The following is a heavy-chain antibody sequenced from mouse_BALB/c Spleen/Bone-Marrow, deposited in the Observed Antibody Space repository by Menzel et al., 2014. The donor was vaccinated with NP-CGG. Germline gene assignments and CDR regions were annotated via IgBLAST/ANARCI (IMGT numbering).Heavy chain of an antibody. V-gene: IGHV1-67*01. Sequence: QVQLQQSGPELAGPGVSVKISCKGSGYKFTDYAMHWVKQSHAKSLEWIGLISTYSGNTHYNQKFKGKATMTVDKSSSTAYMELARLTSEDSAIYYCARNFYGSAYFDFWGQGSTLTVSS. CDR2: ISTYSGNT. CDR3: ARNFYGSAYFDF. J-gene: IGHJ2*01. CDR1: GYKFTDYA. D-gene: IGHD1-1*01.